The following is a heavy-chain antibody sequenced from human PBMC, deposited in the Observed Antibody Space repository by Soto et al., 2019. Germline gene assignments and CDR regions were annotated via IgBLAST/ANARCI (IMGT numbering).Heavy chain of an antibody. CDR2: IIPIFGTA. CDR3: ARDGHEVYSSGWLDYFDY. Sequence: QVQLVQSGAEVKKPGSSVKVSCKASGGTFSSYAISWVRQAPGQGLEWMGGIIPIFGTANYAQKFQGRVTITADESTSTAYMELSSLRSEDTAVYYCARDGHEVYSSGWLDYFDYWGQVTLVTVSS. D-gene: IGHD6-19*01. J-gene: IGHJ4*02. V-gene: IGHV1-69*01. CDR1: GGTFSSYA.